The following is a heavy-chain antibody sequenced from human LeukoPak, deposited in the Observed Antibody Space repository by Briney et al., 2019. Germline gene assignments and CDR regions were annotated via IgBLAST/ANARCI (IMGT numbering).Heavy chain of an antibody. CDR3: ARDPGYDSSGRGLYYYCYMDV. Sequence: ASVKVSCKASGGTFSSYAISWVRQAPGQGLEWMGGIIPIFGTANYAQKFQGRVTITTDESTSTAYMELSSLRSEDTAVYYCARDPGYDSSGRGLYYYCYMDVWGKGTTVTVSS. CDR2: IIPIFGTA. J-gene: IGHJ6*03. D-gene: IGHD3-22*01. CDR1: GGTFSSYA. V-gene: IGHV1-69*05.